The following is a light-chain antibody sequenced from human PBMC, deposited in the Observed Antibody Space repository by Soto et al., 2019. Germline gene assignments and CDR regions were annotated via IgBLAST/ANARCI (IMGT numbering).Light chain of an antibody. J-gene: IGKJ1*01. CDR2: LGS. Sequence: EIVMTQSPLSLPVTPGEPASISCRSSQSLRQTNGYNYLDWYLQKPGQSPQLLIYLGSNRASGVPDRFSGSGSGTDFPLKISRVEAEDVGFYYCMQALQTPWAFGQGTKVEIK. CDR3: MQALQTPWA. V-gene: IGKV2-28*01. CDR1: QSLRQTNGYNY.